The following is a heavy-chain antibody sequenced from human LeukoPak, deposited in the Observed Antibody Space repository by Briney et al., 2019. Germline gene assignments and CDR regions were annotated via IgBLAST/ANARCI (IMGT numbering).Heavy chain of an antibody. CDR2: INPNNGGT. D-gene: IGHD2-2*01. CDR3: ARGVPRYCRSPGRASPGICGVY. V-gene: IGHV1-2*02. Sequence: ASVKVSCKASGYTFTGYYIHWVRQAPGQGLEWMGWINPNNGGTNYAQKFQGRVTMTRDTSISTAYMELSSLRSDDTAVYYCARGVPRYCRSPGRASPGICGVYWGQGTLVTVSS. J-gene: IGHJ4*02. CDR1: GYTFTGYY.